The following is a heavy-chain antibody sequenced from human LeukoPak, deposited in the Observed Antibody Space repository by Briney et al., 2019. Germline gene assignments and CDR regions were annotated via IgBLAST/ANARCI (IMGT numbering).Heavy chain of an antibody. Sequence: SETLSLTCTVSGGSISSSSYYWGWLRQPPGTGLEWIGSIYYSGSTYYNPSLKSRVTISVDTSKNQFSLKLSSVTAADTAVYYCARHVSSSGWYINFDYWGQGTLVTVSS. V-gene: IGHV4-39*01. CDR3: ARHVSSSGWYINFDY. CDR1: GGSISSSSYY. J-gene: IGHJ4*02. CDR2: IYYSGST. D-gene: IGHD6-19*01.